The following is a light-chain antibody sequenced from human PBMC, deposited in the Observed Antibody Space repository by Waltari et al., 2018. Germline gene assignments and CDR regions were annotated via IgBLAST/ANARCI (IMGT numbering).Light chain of an antibody. CDR1: NIGNTN. V-gene: IGLV3-9*01. CDR2: RDR. J-gene: IGLJ2*01. Sequence: SFEVSQPLSVSVALGQTARISCLANNIGNTNVHWLQQKPGQAPLLVIYRDRDRPSGIPERFSGSKSGTTATLTISGAQAGDEADYYCQVWGSGTVFGGGTKLTVL. CDR3: QVWGSGTV.